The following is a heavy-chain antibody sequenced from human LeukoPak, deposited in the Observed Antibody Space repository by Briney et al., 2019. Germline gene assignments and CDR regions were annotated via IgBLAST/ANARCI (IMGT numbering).Heavy chain of an antibody. V-gene: IGHV3-23*01. CDR2: ITGSDDTT. D-gene: IGHD3-22*01. CDR3: AKGPQLYSGYHPDY. CDR1: GFSFSSDA. J-gene: IGHJ4*02. Sequence: GGSLRISCVTSGFSFSSDAMTWVRQAPGEGLEWASTITGSDDTTYYADSVKGRFTISRDYSKSTVHLQMNSLRAEDTAIYYCAKGPQLYSGYHPDYWGQGTLVTVSS.